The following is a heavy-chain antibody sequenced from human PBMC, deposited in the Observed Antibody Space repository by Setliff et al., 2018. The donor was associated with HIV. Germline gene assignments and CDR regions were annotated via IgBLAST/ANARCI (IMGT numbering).Heavy chain of an antibody. CDR3: AKSFNSGPTNWNIDV. D-gene: IGHD1-20*01. J-gene: IGHJ6*03. CDR2: ISSNK. V-gene: IGHV3-64*02. Sequence: PGGSLRLSCAASVFTFSSYVMHWVRQAPGKGLEYVSAISSNKYYGDSVRGRFTISRDNSKNTLYLQMNSLRSEDTAVYFCAKSFNSGPTNWNIDVWGTGTTVTVSS. CDR1: VFTFSSYV.